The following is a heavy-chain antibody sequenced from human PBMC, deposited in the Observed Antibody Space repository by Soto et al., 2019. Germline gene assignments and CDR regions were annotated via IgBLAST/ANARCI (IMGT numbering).Heavy chain of an antibody. V-gene: IGHV4-30-4*01. CDR2: ISFTGTT. Sequence: QVQLQESGPGLVKPSQTLSLTCTVSGGSISSDDFYWSWIRQTPERGLEWIGYISFTGTTFYNPSLRSRVAMSADTSSNQFSLRLSSLTAADTAIYYCVKNTTVWGGGTLVTVSS. D-gene: IGHD1-26*01. CDR3: VKNTTV. J-gene: IGHJ4*02. CDR1: GGSISSDDFY.